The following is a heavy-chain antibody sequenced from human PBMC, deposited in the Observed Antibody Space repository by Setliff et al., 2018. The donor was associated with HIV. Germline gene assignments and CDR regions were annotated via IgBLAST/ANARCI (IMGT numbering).Heavy chain of an antibody. CDR1: YATLSTADYY. D-gene: IGHD2-2*01. V-gene: IGHV4-30-4*01. CDR2: VSYTGTT. Sequence: TSETLSLTCTDSYATLSTADYYWTWIRQPPGKGLEWIGFVSYTGTTRYSPSLRSRISISIDASKNKFSLQLSSVTAADTAVYYCARQSTTSRDFDSWGQGTLVTVSS. CDR3: ARQSTTSRDFDS. J-gene: IGHJ4*02.